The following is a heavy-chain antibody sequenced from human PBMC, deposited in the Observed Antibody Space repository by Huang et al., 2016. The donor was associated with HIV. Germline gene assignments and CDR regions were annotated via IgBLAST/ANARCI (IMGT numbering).Heavy chain of an antibody. Sequence: VKVSCKASGYTFTNYDINWVRQAPGRGLEWMGWMNPNTGNTGFAQSFQGRVTMTRKTSITTAYMERTSFTSEDTAVYYCARSAYGDLDYWGLGTLVIVSS. J-gene: IGHJ4*02. V-gene: IGHV1-8*02. CDR3: ARSAYGDLDY. D-gene: IGHD4-17*01. CDR1: GYTFTNYD. CDR2: MNPNTGNT.